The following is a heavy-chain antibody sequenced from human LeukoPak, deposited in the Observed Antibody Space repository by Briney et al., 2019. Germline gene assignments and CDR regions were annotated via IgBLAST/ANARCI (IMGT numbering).Heavy chain of an antibody. CDR3: AKDLGYYDSSGYYYL. CDR1: GFTFSSYA. CDR2: ISGSGGST. D-gene: IGHD3-22*01. Sequence: PGGSLRLSCAASGFTFSSYAMSWVRQAPGKGLEWVSAISGSGGSTYYADSVKGRFTISRDNSKNTLYLQMNSLRAEDTAVYYCAKDLGYYDSSGYYYLCGQGTLVTVSS. V-gene: IGHV3-23*01. J-gene: IGHJ5*02.